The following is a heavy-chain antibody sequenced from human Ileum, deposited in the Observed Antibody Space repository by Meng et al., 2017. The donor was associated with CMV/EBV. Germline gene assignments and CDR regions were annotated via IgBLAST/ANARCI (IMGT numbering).Heavy chain of an antibody. CDR1: GYTFTTYG. Sequence: QVHLVQSGSELKKPGASVTVSCQASGYTFTTYGISWVRQAPGKGLELIGWISDHNSNTNYVQKLQGRVTMTADTPTSTAYMELRSLTSDDTAVYYCARYPLVGATLFDYWGQGTLVTVSS. V-gene: IGHV1-18*01. D-gene: IGHD1-26*01. CDR2: ISDHNSNT. J-gene: IGHJ4*02. CDR3: ARYPLVGATLFDY.